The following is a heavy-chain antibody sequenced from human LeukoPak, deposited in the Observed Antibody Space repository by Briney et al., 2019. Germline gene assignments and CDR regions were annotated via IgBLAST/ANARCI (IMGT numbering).Heavy chain of an antibody. CDR3: ANRNTEYYSTPGGVY. Sequence: GGSLRLSCAASGFTFSSYAMSWVCQAPGKGLEWVSAISGSGGSTYYADSVKGRFTISRDNSKNTLYLQMNSLRAEDTAVYYCANRNTEYYSTPGGVYWGQGTLVTVSS. V-gene: IGHV3-23*01. D-gene: IGHD2-8*02. J-gene: IGHJ4*02. CDR2: ISGSGGST. CDR1: GFTFSSYA.